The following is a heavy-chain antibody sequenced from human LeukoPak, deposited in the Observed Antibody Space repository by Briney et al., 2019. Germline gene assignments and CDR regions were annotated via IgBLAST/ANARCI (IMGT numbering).Heavy chain of an antibody. Sequence: SQTLSLTCTVSGGSISSGDYYWSWIRQPPGKGLEWIGYIYYSGSTYYNVSLKSRITISVDTSKNQFSLKLSSVTAADTAVYYCARARILEWLPAYYYYYMDVWGKGTTVTVSS. J-gene: IGHJ6*03. CDR2: IYYSGST. D-gene: IGHD3-3*01. CDR1: GGSISSGDYY. CDR3: ARARILEWLPAYYYYYMDV. V-gene: IGHV4-30-4*01.